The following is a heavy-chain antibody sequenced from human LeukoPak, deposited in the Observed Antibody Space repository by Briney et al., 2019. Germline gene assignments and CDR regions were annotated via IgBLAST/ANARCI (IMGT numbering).Heavy chain of an antibody. V-gene: IGHV3-53*01. CDR2: IYSGGST. CDR1: GFTVGSNY. J-gene: IGHJ4*02. Sequence: GGSLRLSCAASGFTVGSNYMSWVRQAPGKGLEWVSVIYSGGSTYYADSVKGRFTISRDNSKNTLCLQMNSLKTEDTAVYYCTTDRPFTSGGVITHWGQGTLVTVSS. D-gene: IGHD3-16*01. CDR3: TTDRPFTSGGVITH.